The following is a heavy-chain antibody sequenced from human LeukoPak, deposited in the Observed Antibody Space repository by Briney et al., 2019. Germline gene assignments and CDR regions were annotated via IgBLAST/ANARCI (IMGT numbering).Heavy chain of an antibody. Sequence: GGSLRLSCAASGFTFRGYSMTWVRQVAGKGREWVAAITGSGVYTDYADSVKGRFTIFRDNSENILYLQMNSLRAEDTAVYYCAKRRYDSSGYFDYWGQGTLVTVSS. D-gene: IGHD3-22*01. CDR2: ITGSGVYT. CDR3: AKRRYDSSGYFDY. V-gene: IGHV3-23*01. CDR1: GFTFRGYS. J-gene: IGHJ4*02.